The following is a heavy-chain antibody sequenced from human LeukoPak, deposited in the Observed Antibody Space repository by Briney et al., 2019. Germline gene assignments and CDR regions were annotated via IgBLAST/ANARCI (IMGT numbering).Heavy chain of an antibody. CDR1: GFTFSSYA. CDR3: AREQLVRGGHAFDI. J-gene: IGHJ3*02. D-gene: IGHD6-6*01. V-gene: IGHV3-33*08. CDR2: IWYDGSNK. Sequence: GGSLRLSCAASGFTFSSYAMHWVRQAPGKGLEWVAVIWYDGSNKYYADSVKGRFTISRDNSKNTLYLQMNSLRAEDTAVYYCAREQLVRGGHAFDIWGQGTMVTVSS.